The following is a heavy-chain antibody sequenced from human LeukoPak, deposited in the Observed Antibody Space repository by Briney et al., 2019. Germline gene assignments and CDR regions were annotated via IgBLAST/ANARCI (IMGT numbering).Heavy chain of an antibody. Sequence: GGSLRLSCAASGHTFSSYAMSWVRQAPGEGLEWVSAISGSGGSTYYADSVKGRFTIYRDNSKNTLYLQMNSLRAEDTAVYYCAKDAYSYGYADYWGQGTLVTVSS. CDR2: ISGSGGST. D-gene: IGHD5-18*01. J-gene: IGHJ4*02. CDR1: GHTFSSYA. V-gene: IGHV3-23*01. CDR3: AKDAYSYGYADY.